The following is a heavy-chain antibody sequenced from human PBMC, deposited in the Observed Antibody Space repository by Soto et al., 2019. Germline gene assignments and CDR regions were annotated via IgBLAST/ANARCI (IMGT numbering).Heavy chain of an antibody. D-gene: IGHD3-10*02. CDR1: GGSISSSNW. V-gene: IGHV4-4*02. Sequence: QVQLQESGPGLVKPSGTLSLTCAVSGGSISSSNWWSWVRQPPGKGLEWIGEIYHSGSTNYNPSRKSRVTIAVDKSKNQFSLKLSSVTAADTAVYYCASVRGGYYYAMDVWGQGTTVTVSS. CDR2: IYHSGST. CDR3: ASVRGGYYYAMDV. J-gene: IGHJ6*02.